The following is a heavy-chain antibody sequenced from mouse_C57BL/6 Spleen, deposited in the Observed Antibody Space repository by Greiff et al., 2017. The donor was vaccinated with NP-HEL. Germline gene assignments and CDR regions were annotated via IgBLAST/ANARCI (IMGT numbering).Heavy chain of an antibody. CDR1: GYTFTSYW. V-gene: IGHV1-55*01. J-gene: IGHJ1*03. CDR2: IYPGSGST. CDR3: ASFYYGNPYWYFDV. Sequence: QVQLQQPGAELVKPGASVKMSCKASGYTFTSYWITWVKQRPGQGLEWIGDIYPGSGSTNYNEKFKSKATLTVDTSSSTAYMQLSSLTSEDSAVYYCASFYYGNPYWYFDVWGTGTTVTVSS. D-gene: IGHD2-1*01.